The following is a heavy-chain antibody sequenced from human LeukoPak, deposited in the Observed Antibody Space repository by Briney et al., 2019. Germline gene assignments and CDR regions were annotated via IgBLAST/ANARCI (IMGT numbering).Heavy chain of an antibody. D-gene: IGHD3-16*01. V-gene: IGHV6-1*01. Sequence: SQTLSLTCAISGDSVSSNSAAWNWIRQSPSRGLEWLGRTYYRSKWYNDYAVSVKSRITINPDTSKNQFSLQLNSVTPEDTAVYYCARDLYFGGIVWYYYYMDVWGKGTTVTVSS. CDR1: GDSVSSNSAA. J-gene: IGHJ6*03. CDR3: ARDLYFGGIVWYYYYMDV. CDR2: TYYRSKWYN.